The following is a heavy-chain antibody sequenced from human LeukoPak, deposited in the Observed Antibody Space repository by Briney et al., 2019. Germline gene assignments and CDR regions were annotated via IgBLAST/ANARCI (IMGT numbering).Heavy chain of an antibody. J-gene: IGHJ5*02. D-gene: IGHD3-10*01. CDR1: GYTFTSYD. CDR2: MNPNSGNT. Sequence: ASVKVSCKASGYTFTSYDINWVRQATGQGLEWMGWMNPNSGNTGYAQKFQGRVTITRNTSISTAYMELSSQRSEDTAVYYCARGLVMGRAGPLGRGWFDPWGQGTLVTVSS. CDR3: ARGLVMGRAGPLGRGWFDP. V-gene: IGHV1-8*03.